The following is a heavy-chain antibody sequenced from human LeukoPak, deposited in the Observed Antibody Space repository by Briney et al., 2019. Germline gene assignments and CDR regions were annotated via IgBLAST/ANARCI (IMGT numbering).Heavy chain of an antibody. CDR3: ARDGPARITMVRGVIFDP. V-gene: IGHV1-69*13. Sequence: SVKVSCKASGGTLSSYAISWVRQAPGQGLEWMGGIIPIFGTANYAQKFQGRVTITADESTSTAYMELSSLRSEDTAVYYCARDGPARITMVRGVIFDPWGQGTLVTVSS. CDR2: IIPIFGTA. J-gene: IGHJ5*02. D-gene: IGHD3-10*01. CDR1: GGTLSSYA.